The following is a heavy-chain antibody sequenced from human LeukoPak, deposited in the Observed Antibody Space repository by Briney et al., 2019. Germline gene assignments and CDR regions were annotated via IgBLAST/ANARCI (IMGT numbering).Heavy chain of an antibody. CDR2: IIPIFGTA. J-gene: IGHJ4*02. CDR1: GYTFTSYG. D-gene: IGHD3-22*01. Sequence: SVKVSCKASGYTFTSYGISWVRQAPGQGLEWMGGIIPIFGTANYAQKFRGRVTITADESTSTAHMELSSLRSEDTAVYYCARGYYDSSGYTLDYWGQGTLVTVSS. CDR3: ARGYYDSSGYTLDY. V-gene: IGHV1-69*13.